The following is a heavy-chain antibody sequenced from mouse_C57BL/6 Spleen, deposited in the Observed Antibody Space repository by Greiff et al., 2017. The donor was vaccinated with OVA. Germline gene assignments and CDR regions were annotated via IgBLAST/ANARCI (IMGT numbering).Heavy chain of an antibody. V-gene: IGHV1-81*01. CDR2: IYPRSGNT. Sequence: QVQLQQSGAELARPGASVKLSCKASGYTFTSYGISWVKQRTGQGLEWIGEIYPRSGNTYYNEKFKGKATLTADKSSSTAYMELRSLTSEDSAVYFCARGEMVTRYFDVWGTGTTVTVSS. J-gene: IGHJ1*03. CDR3: ARGEMVTRYFDV. CDR1: GYTFTSYG. D-gene: IGHD2-3*01.